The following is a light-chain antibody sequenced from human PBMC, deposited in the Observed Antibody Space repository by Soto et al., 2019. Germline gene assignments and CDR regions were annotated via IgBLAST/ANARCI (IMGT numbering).Light chain of an antibody. CDR2: DTS. V-gene: IGLV7-46*01. CDR1: TGAVTSGHY. CDR3: LLSFSGVEV. J-gene: IGLJ2*01. Sequence: QAVVTQEPSLTVSPGGTVTLTCGSSTGAVTSGHYPYWFQQRPGQAPRTLISDTSNRHSWTPARFSGSLLGGKAALTLSGAQPKDEADYYCLLSFSGVEVFGGGTKLTVL.